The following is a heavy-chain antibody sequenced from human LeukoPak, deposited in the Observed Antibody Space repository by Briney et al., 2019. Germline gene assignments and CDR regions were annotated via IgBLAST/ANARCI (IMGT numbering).Heavy chain of an antibody. D-gene: IGHD2-8*02. CDR2: ISATGSTT. CDR3: AKGRILSGVSMFDY. J-gene: IGHJ4*02. V-gene: IGHV3-23*01. Sequence: GGSLRLSCTASGLTFSTYALSWVRQTPGKGLEWLSVISATGSTTYYADSVRGRFTISRDNSKNTLYLQMNSLRVEDTAVYYCAKGRILSGVSMFDYWGQGTLVAVSS. CDR1: GLTFSTYA.